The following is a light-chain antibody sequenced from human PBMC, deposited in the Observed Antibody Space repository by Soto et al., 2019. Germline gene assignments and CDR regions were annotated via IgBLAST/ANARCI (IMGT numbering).Light chain of an antibody. CDR1: QSALYSSNNKNY. CDR2: WAS. Sequence: SVMPQSPDALAVFLRESSAINCRSGQSALYSSNNKNYLAWYQQKPGQPPKLLIYWASTRESGVPDRFSGSGSGTDFTLTISRLEPEDFAVYYCQQYDSSPITFGQGTRLEIK. CDR3: QQYDSSPIT. J-gene: IGKJ5*01. V-gene: IGKV4-1*01.